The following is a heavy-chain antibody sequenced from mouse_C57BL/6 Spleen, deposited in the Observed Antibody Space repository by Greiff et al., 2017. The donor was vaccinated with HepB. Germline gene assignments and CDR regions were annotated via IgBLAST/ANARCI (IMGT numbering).Heavy chain of an antibody. D-gene: IGHD1-1*01. V-gene: IGHV1-82*01. J-gene: IGHJ2*01. CDR1: GYAFSSSW. CDR3: ARGDYYGSSYVGFDY. Sequence: QVQLKQSGPELVKPGASVKISCKASGYAFSSSWMNWVKQRPGKGLEWIGRIYPGDGDTNYNGKFKGKATLTADKSSSTAYMQLSSLTSEDSAVYFCARGDYYGSSYVGFDYWGQGTTLTVSS. CDR2: IYPGDGDT.